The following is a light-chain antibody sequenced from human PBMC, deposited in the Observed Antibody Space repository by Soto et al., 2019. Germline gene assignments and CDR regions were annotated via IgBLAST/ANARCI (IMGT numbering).Light chain of an antibody. CDR2: DVS. J-gene: IGLJ1*01. CDR3: SSYTSSSTLVV. V-gene: IGLV2-14*01. CDR1: SSDVGGYNY. Sequence: QSALTQPDSVSGSPGQSITISCTGTSSDVGGYNYVSWYQQHTGKAPKLMIYDVSNRPSGVSNRFSGSKSGNTASLTISGLQAEDEADYYCSSYTSSSTLVVFGTGTKLTVL.